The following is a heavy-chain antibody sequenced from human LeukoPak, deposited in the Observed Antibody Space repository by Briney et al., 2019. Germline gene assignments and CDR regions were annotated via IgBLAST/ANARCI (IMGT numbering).Heavy chain of an antibody. CDR1: GFTFSNSW. D-gene: IGHD4-17*01. J-gene: IGHJ4*02. V-gene: IGHV3-74*01. Sequence: GGSLRLSCAASGFTFSNSWMQWVRQAPGKGLVWVSRTNPDGSSSGYADSVKGRFTISRDNAKNTLYVQMNSLRAEDTAVYYCTRDIYGPGDYWGQGTLVAASS. CDR2: TNPDGSSS. CDR3: TRDIYGPGDY.